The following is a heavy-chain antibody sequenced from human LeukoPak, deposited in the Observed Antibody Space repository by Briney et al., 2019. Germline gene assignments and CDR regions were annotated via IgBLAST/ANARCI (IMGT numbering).Heavy chain of an antibody. V-gene: IGHV3-74*01. CDR3: ATDRL. Sequence: GGSLRLSCAASGFTFSSYPMYWVRQAPGKGLVWVSRINRDGSGTTYADSVKGRFTISRDNAKNTLYLQMNSLRAEDTAMYYCATDRLWGQGTLVTVSS. CDR2: INRDGSGT. J-gene: IGHJ4*02. CDR1: GFTFSSYP.